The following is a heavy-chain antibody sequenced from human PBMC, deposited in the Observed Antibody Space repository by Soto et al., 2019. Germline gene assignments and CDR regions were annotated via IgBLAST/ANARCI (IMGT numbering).Heavy chain of an antibody. CDR2: FSGSSGST. CDR1: GFTFSSYA. CDR3: AKRGRGAVAFDY. Sequence: GGSLRLSCAASGFTFSSYAMSWVRQAPGKGLEWVSTFSGSSGSTYFADSMRGRFTISRDNSKNTLYLQMNGLRAEDTAVYYCAKRGRGAVAFDYWGKGTLVTVSS. V-gene: IGHV3-23*01. J-gene: IGHJ4*02. D-gene: IGHD6-19*01.